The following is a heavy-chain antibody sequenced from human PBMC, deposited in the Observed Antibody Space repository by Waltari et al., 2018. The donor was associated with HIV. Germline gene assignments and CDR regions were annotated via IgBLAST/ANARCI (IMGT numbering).Heavy chain of an antibody. J-gene: IGHJ4*02. D-gene: IGHD2-2*02. Sequence: QVQLVQSGAEVKKPGASVKVSCKASGYTFTGYYMHWVRQAPGQGLEWMGWINPNSGGTNYAQKFQGRVTMTRDTSISTAYMELSRLRSDDTAVYYCARVGTIVVVPAAIPLDFDYWGQGTLVTVSS. CDR1: GYTFTGYY. CDR3: ARVGTIVVVPAAIPLDFDY. CDR2: INPNSGGT. V-gene: IGHV1-2*02.